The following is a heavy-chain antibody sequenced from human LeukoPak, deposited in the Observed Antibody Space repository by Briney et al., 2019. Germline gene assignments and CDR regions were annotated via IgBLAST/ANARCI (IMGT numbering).Heavy chain of an antibody. J-gene: IGHJ6*02. D-gene: IGHD6-19*01. CDR1: GYTFTSYG. CDR3: AREISMSVAGTLLYYYGMDV. CDR2: ISAYNGNT. Sequence: ASVKVSCKASGYTFTSYGISWVRQAPGQGLEWMGWISAYNGNTNYAQKLQGRVTMTTDTSTSTAYMELRSLRSDDTAVYYCAREISMSVAGTLLYYYGMDVWGQGTTVTVSS. V-gene: IGHV1-18*01.